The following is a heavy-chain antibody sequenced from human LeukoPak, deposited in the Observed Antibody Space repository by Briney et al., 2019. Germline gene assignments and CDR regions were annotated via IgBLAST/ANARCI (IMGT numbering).Heavy chain of an antibody. CDR1: GYPFTDDY. Sequence: AAAKVSCMVSGYPFTDDYMQWVQPAPGKGVEWMGLVDPEDGETIYAEKFEGTVTITADPSTDTSYMELSRLRSEDTAVYYCAIGTNFDYWGQGTLVTVS. J-gene: IGHJ4*02. CDR3: AIGTNFDY. V-gene: IGHV1-69-2*01. CDR2: VDPEDGET.